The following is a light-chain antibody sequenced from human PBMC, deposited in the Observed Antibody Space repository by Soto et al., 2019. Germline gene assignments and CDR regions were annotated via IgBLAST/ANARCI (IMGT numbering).Light chain of an antibody. Sequence: EIVMTQSPATLSVSPGERATLSCRASQSVRSNLAWYQQKSGQAPRLLIYGASTRATGIPARFSGSGSGTEFTLTISSLQSEDFAVYYCQQYNNWPLTFGQGTRLEIK. J-gene: IGKJ5*01. CDR3: QQYNNWPLT. V-gene: IGKV3-15*01. CDR2: GAS. CDR1: QSVRSN.